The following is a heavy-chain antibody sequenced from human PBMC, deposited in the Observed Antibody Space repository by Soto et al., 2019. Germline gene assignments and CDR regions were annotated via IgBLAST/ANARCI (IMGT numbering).Heavy chain of an antibody. V-gene: IGHV3-23*01. Sequence: GGSLRLSCAASGFTFSSYAMSWARQAPGKGLEWVLAISGSGGSTYYADSVKGRFTISRDNSKNTLYLQMNSLRAEDTAVYYCARDPDSSSWYDYWGQGTLVTVSS. D-gene: IGHD6-13*01. J-gene: IGHJ4*02. CDR2: ISGSGGST. CDR1: GFTFSSYA. CDR3: ARDPDSSSWYDY.